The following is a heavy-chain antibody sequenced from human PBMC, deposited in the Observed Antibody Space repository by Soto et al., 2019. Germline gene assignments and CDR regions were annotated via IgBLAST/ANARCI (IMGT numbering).Heavy chain of an antibody. CDR1: GASITFGGYS. D-gene: IGHD1-26*01. CDR3: ARGGGSDSFDY. V-gene: IGHV4-30-2*01. J-gene: IGHJ4*02. Sequence: SETLSLTCTVSGASITFGGYSWSWVRQTPGKGLEWIGYINHLETTFYNPSFESRLTLSIDRAKNQFPLKLHSMSAADRAVYFCARGGGSDSFDYWGQGILVTVSS. CDR2: INHLETT.